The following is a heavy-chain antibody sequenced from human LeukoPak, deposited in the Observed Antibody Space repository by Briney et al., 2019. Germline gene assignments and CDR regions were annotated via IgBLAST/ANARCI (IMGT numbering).Heavy chain of an antibody. Sequence: KPSETLSLTCAVYGGSFSDYYGNWIRQPPGKGLEWIGEINHSGSTNYNPSLKSRVTISVDTSKNQFSLKLSSVTAADTAVYYCASRGELLITMVHSWGQGTLVTVSS. CDR3: ASRGELLITMVHS. D-gene: IGHD3-10*01. J-gene: IGHJ4*02. CDR1: GGSFSDYY. CDR2: INHSGST. V-gene: IGHV4-34*01.